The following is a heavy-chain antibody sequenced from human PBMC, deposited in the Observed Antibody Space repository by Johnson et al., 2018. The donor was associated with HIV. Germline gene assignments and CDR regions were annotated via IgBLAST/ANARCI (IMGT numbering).Heavy chain of an antibody. Sequence: VQLVESGGGLEQPGGSLRLSCAASGFTFASSAMSWVRQAPGKGLEWVSAISDSGSTYYADSVKGRFTISRDNSKNSLYLQMNSLRAEDTALYYCARDSVGARGAFDIWGQGTMVTVSS. CDR2: ISDSGST. CDR3: ARDSVGARGAFDI. CDR1: GFTFASSA. J-gene: IGHJ3*02. V-gene: IGHV3-23*04. D-gene: IGHD1-26*01.